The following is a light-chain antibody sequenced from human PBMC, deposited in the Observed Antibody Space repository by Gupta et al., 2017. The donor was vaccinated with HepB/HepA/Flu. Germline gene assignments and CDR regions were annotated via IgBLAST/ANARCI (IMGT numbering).Light chain of an antibody. V-gene: IGKV3-20*01. CDR1: QSVSSY. CDR2: GSS. CDR3: QQYVSTPST. J-gene: IGKJ5*01. Sequence: EPVLTQSPGTLSLSPRESATLSCRDSQSVSSYLAWYQQRPGQAPRLLIYGSSSRATGIPDRFSGSGSGTDFSLTISRLEPEDFAVYYCQQYVSTPSTFGQGTRLEIK.